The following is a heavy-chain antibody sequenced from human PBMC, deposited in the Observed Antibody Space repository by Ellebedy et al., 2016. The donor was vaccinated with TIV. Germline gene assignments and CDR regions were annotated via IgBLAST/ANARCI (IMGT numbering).Heavy chain of an antibody. CDR1: GFMFSAYG. J-gene: IGHJ1*01. CDR2: VSHDGTNK. V-gene: IGHV3-30*18. Sequence: GESLKISCAASGFMFSAYGVHWVRQAPGKGLEWVGAVSHDGTNKYYTDSVKGRFTISRDNSKNQADLQMNSLRAEDMAVYYCAKDQDVAFITLFESWGQGALVTVSS. D-gene: IGHD3-22*01. CDR3: AKDQDVAFITLFES.